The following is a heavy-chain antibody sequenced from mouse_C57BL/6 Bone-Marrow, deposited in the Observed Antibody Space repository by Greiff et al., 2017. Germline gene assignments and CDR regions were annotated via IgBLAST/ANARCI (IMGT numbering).Heavy chain of an antibody. V-gene: IGHV1-59*01. CDR3: YDGYYGDY. CDR2: IYPSDSYT. D-gene: IGHD2-3*01. CDR1: GYTFTSYW. Sequence: VQLQQPGAELVRPGTSVKLSCKASGYTFTSYWMHWVKQRPGQGLEWIGVIYPSDSYTNYNQKFKGKATLTVDTSSSTASMQLSSLTSEDSAVYYCYDGYYGDYWGQGTTLTVSS. J-gene: IGHJ2*01.